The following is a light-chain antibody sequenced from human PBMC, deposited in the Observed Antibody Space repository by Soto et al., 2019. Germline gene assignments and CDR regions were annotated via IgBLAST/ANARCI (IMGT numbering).Light chain of an antibody. CDR1: QSVSSN. V-gene: IGKV3-15*01. CDR2: AVS. Sequence: EILLTQSPATLSVSPGERATLSCRASQSVSSNLAWYQQKPGQAPRLLSYAVSSSATDIPARFRGSGSGTEFTLTISILQSEDYAVYFCQQYNNWTPTWTFGQGTKVDIK. CDR3: QQYNNWTPTWT. J-gene: IGKJ1*01.